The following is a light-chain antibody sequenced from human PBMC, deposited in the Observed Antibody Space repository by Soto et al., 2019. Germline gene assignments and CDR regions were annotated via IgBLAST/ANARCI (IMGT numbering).Light chain of an antibody. Sequence: DIQMTQSPSALSASVVGRVPIAFRASQSVSNWLAWYQQKRVKAPELLIYDASSLKSGVPSRFSGSGSGTEFTLTISSLQPDDFATYFCQQYNTYSAFGQGTKVDIK. J-gene: IGKJ1*01. V-gene: IGKV1-5*01. CDR2: DAS. CDR3: QQYNTYSA. CDR1: QSVSNW.